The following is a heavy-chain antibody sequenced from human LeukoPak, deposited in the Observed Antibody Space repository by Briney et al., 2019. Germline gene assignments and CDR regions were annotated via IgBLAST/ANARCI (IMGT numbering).Heavy chain of an antibody. J-gene: IGHJ4*02. CDR3: ARNQGPESSGWYFDY. Sequence: SETLSLTCTVAVGSISSYYWSWIRQPAGKGLEWIRYIYYSGSTNYNPSLKSRVTISVDTSKNQFSLKLSSVTAADTAVYYCARNQGPESSGWYFDYWGQGTLVTVSS. CDR2: IYYSGST. V-gene: IGHV4-59*01. D-gene: IGHD6-19*01. CDR1: VGSISSYY.